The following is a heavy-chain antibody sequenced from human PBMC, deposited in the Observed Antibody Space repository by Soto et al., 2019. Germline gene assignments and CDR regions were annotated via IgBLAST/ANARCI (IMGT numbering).Heavy chain of an antibody. D-gene: IGHD3-16*01. CDR1: GFMIKSYV. J-gene: IGHJ4*02. CDR2: TSYNGNDK. CDR3: ARWGTTGGFDL. V-gene: IGHV3-30*19. Sequence: QLQLVESVGGVVQPGTSLRLSCTASGFMIKSYVMHWVRQAPGKGLEWVALTSYNGNDKYYGDSVKGQFTVSRDNSKNPLHLQRDSLRPEDTALYYCARWGTTGGFDLWGQGTLLSVSS.